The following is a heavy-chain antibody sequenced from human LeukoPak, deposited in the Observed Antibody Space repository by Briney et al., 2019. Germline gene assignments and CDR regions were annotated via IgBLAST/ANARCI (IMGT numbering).Heavy chain of an antibody. CDR2: IKYDENER. CDR1: GFIYTNYW. J-gene: IGHJ4*02. Sequence: PGGSLRLSCAASGFIYTNYWMTWVRQAPGKGLEWVANIKYDENERYYVESVRGRFTVSRDNAQSSASLQMNNLRAEDTAVYYCARAGSYDYVWGSYIGLFDYWGQGTLVTVSS. D-gene: IGHD3-16*01. CDR3: ARAGSYDYVWGSYIGLFDY. V-gene: IGHV3-7*01.